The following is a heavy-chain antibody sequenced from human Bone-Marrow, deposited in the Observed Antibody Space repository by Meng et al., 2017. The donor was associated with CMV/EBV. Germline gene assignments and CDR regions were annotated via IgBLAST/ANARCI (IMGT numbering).Heavy chain of an antibody. D-gene: IGHD6-19*01. CDR2: ISAYNGNT. CDR3: AREVAANYYYYGMDV. V-gene: IGHV1-18*01. Sequence: ASVKVSCKASGYTFTSYGISWVRQAPGQGLEWMGWISAYNGNTNYAQKLQGRVTMTTDTSTSTAYMELSSLRSEDTAVYYCAREVAANYYYYGMDVWGQGTTVTVSS. CDR1: GYTFTSYG. J-gene: IGHJ6*02.